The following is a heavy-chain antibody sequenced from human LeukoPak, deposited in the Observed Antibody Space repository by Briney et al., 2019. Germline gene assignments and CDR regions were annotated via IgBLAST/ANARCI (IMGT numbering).Heavy chain of an antibody. J-gene: IGHJ4*02. CDR3: ARNYYDSSGR. Sequence: SETLSLTCTVSGGSISSYYWSWIRQPPGKGLEWIGYIYYSGSTNYNPSLKSRVTISVDTSKNQFSLKLSSVTAADTAVYYCARNYYDSSGRWGQGTLVTVSS. V-gene: IGHV4-59*12. CDR1: GGSISSYY. CDR2: IYYSGST. D-gene: IGHD3-22*01.